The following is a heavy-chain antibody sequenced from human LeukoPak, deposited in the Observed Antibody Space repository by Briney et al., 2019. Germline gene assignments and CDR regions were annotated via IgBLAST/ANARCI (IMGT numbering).Heavy chain of an antibody. V-gene: IGHV4-59*11. CDR1: GGSISSHY. J-gene: IGHJ4*02. CDR2: IYYSGST. D-gene: IGHD2-15*01. CDR3: ARSGGSYSYDY. Sequence: SETLSLTCTVSGGSISSHYWSWIRQPPGKGLEWIGYIYYSGSTNYNPTLKSRVTISVDTSKNQCSLKLSSVAAADTAVYYCARSGGSYSYDYWGQGTLVTVSS.